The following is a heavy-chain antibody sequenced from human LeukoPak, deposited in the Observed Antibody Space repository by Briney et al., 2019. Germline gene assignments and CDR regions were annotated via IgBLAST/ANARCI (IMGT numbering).Heavy chain of an antibody. CDR1: GGSISSYY. CDR2: IYYSGST. J-gene: IGHJ5*02. CDR3: ARGRIAVAGTSRRVWFDP. D-gene: IGHD6-19*01. Sequence: TSETLSLTCTVSGGSISSYYWSWIRQPPGKGLEWIGYIYYSGSTSYNPSLKSRVTISVDTSKNQFSLKLSSVTAADTAVYYCARGRIAVAGTSRRVWFDPWGQGTLVTVSS. V-gene: IGHV4-59*01.